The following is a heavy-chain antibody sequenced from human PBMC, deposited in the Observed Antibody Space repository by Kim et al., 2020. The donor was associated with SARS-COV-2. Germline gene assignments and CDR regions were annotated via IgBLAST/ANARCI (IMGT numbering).Heavy chain of an antibody. D-gene: IGHD2-15*01. CDR3: ARRNGGSPYWYFDL. V-gene: IGHV3-74*01. Sequence: AESVKDGFTISKDTAKNTLYLQMNSLRAEDTAVYYCARRNGGSPYWYFDLWGRGTLVTVSS. J-gene: IGHJ2*01.